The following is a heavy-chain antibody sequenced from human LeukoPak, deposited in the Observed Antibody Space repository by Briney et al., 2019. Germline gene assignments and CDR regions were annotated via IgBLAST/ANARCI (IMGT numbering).Heavy chain of an antibody. D-gene: IGHD3-22*01. CDR2: VNGYNGNT. Sequence: GASVKVSCKASGYSFTNYGISWVRQAPGQGLEWVGWVNGYNGNTNYAQKVQDRVTMTTDISTSTAYMELRSLRSDGTAVYYCARDERKYYYDSSGYSVRFHYYYYGMDVWGQGTTVTVSS. J-gene: IGHJ6*02. CDR3: ARDERKYYYDSSGYSVRFHYYYYGMDV. CDR1: GYSFTNYG. V-gene: IGHV1-18*01.